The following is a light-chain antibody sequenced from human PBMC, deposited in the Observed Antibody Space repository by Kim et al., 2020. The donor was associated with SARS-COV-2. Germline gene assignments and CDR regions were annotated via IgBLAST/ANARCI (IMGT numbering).Light chain of an antibody. J-gene: IGKJ2*01. CDR3: QQYGIAPPYT. Sequence: SPGESATLSCRASQSVSNNYLAWYQQKPGQAPRLLIYSVSNRATGIPDRFSGSGSGTDFTLTISRLEPEDFAVYYCQQYGIAPPYTFGQGTKLEI. CDR2: SVS. CDR1: QSVSNNY. V-gene: IGKV3-20*01.